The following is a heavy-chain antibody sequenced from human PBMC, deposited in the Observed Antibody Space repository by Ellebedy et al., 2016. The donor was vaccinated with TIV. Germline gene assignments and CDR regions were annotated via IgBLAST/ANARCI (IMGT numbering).Heavy chain of an antibody. J-gene: IGHJ5*02. V-gene: IGHV3-30*02. CDR1: GFTFSSYG. Sequence: GESLKISXAASGFTFSSYGMHWVRQAPGKGLEWVAVIWYDGSNKYYADSVKGRFTISRDNSKNMVYLQMNSLRPEDTAVYYCAKEGGYGDYQSWLDPWGQGTLVTVSS. D-gene: IGHD4-17*01. CDR2: IWYDGSNK. CDR3: AKEGGYGDYQSWLDP.